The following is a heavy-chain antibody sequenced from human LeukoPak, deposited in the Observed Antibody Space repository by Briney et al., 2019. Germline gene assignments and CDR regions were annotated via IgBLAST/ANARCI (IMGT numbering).Heavy chain of an antibody. CDR3: AREFGSSWYYYYYYYMDV. Sequence: PSETLSLTCAVYGGSFSGYYWSWIRQPPGKGLEWIGEINHSGSTNYNPSLKSRVTISVDTSKNQFSLKLSSVTAADTAVYYCAREFGSSWYYYYYYYMDVWGKGTTVTVSS. CDR1: GGSFSGYY. V-gene: IGHV4-34*01. D-gene: IGHD6-13*01. CDR2: INHSGST. J-gene: IGHJ6*03.